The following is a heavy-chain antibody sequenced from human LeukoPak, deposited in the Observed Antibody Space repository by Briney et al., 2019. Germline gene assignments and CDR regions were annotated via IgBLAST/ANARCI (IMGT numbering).Heavy chain of an antibody. CDR2: INPNSGGT. V-gene: IGHV1-2*02. CDR3: ARDLTMVRGVIITWAGSDDAFYI. J-gene: IGHJ3*02. D-gene: IGHD3-10*01. Sequence: ASVKVSCKASGYTFTGYYMHWVRQAPGQGLKWMGRINPNSGGTNYAQKFQGRVTMTRDTSISTAYMELSRLRSDDTAVYYCARDLTMVRGVIITWAGSDDAFYIWGQGTMVTVSS. CDR1: GYTFTGYY.